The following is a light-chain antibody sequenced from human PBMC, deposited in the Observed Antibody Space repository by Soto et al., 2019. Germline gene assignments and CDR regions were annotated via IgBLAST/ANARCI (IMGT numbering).Light chain of an antibody. Sequence: DIQMTQSPSTLSASVGDRVTITCRASQSVRGSLAWYQQQPGKAPKLLIYDVSNLESGVPSRFSAFGSGTEFTLYISILQPDDFGTYYCQQFYMGWTFGQGTRVDLK. CDR1: QSVRGS. J-gene: IGKJ1*01. CDR3: QQFYMGWT. CDR2: DVS. V-gene: IGKV1-5*01.